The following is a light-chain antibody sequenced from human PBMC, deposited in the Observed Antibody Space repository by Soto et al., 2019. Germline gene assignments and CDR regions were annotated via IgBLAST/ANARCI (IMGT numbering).Light chain of an antibody. CDR1: QSVNSY. CDR2: DAS. J-gene: IGKJ4*01. CDR3: QQRSNWPPLT. V-gene: IGKV3-11*01. Sequence: EIVLTQSPATLSLSPGERATLSCRASQSVNSYLAWYQQKPGQAPRLLIYDASNSATGIPARFSGSGSGTDFTLTISSLDPEDFAVYYCQQRSNWPPLTFGGGTKVEIK.